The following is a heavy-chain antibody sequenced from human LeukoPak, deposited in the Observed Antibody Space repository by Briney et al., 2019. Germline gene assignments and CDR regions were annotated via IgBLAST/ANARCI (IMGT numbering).Heavy chain of an antibody. Sequence: PSETLSLTCTVSGGSISSSGYYWGWIRQSPGEGLEWIGNIYYSGITYYNPSLKSRVTISVDTSKNQFSLKLSSVTAADTAVYYCARHGVSWAHGTQQPGAEYFQHWGQGTLVTVSS. CDR2: IYYSGIT. CDR1: GGSISSSGYY. CDR3: ARHGVSWAHGTQQPGAEYFQH. V-gene: IGHV4-39*01. J-gene: IGHJ1*01. D-gene: IGHD6-13*01.